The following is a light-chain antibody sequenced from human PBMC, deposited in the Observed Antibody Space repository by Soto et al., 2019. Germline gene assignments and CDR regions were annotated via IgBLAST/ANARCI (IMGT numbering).Light chain of an antibody. Sequence: DIQLTQSPSFLSASVGDRVTITCRASQGIDSYLAWFQQKPGEGPKFLIYAASTLQSGVPSRFSGSGSGTEFTLTISSLQPEDSATYYCQQVKSYPLTFGGGTKVEI. V-gene: IGKV1-9*01. CDR3: QQVKSYPLT. J-gene: IGKJ4*01. CDR1: QGIDSY. CDR2: AAS.